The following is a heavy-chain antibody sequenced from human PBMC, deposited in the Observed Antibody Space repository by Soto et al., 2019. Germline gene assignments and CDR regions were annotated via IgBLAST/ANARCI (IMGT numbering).Heavy chain of an antibody. D-gene: IGHD3-10*01. CDR3: ASSSSVFPLSHFDY. V-gene: IGHV3-23*01. J-gene: IGHJ4*02. CDR1: GFTFSSYA. Sequence: GSLRLSCAASGFTFSSYAMSWVRQAPGKGLEWVSAISGSGGSTHYADSVKGRFTISRDNSKNTLYLQMNSLRAEDTAVYYCASSSSVFPLSHFDYWGQGTLVTVSS. CDR2: ISGSGGST.